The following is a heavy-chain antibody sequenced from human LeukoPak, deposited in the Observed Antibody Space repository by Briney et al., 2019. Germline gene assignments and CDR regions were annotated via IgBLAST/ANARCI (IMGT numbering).Heavy chain of an antibody. V-gene: IGHV1-18*01. CDR1: VYTFTSYG. D-gene: IGHD6-25*01. CDR3: ARVGAALYYYYGMDV. CDR2: ISAYNGNT. Sequence: ASVKVSCKASVYTFTSYGISWVRQAPGQGLEWMGWISAYNGNTNYAQKFQGRVTITADESTSTAYMELSSLRSEDTAVYYCARVGAALYYYYGMDVWGQGTTVTVSS. J-gene: IGHJ6*02.